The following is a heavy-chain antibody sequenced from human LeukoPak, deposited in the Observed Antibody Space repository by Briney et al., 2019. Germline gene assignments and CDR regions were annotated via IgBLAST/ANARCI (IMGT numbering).Heavy chain of an antibody. CDR2: FNHGGST. CDR1: GGSFSGYY. J-gene: IGHJ6*02. D-gene: IGHD2-2*01. Sequence: PSETLSLTCAVYGGSFSGYYWSWIRQPPGKGLEWIGEFNHGGSTNYNPSLKSRVTISVDTSKKQFSLKLSSVTAADTAVYYCARAGYCSSTSCSPLPQYGMDVWGQGTTVTVSS. CDR3: ARAGYCSSTSCSPLPQYGMDV. V-gene: IGHV4-34*01.